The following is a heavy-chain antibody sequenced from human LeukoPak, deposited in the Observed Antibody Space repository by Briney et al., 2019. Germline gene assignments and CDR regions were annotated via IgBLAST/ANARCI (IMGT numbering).Heavy chain of an antibody. CDR1: GGSISSYY. J-gene: IGHJ4*02. CDR3: ARDRSGSSWFLDY. D-gene: IGHD6-13*01. Sequence: SETLSPTCTVSGGSISSYYWSWIRQPPGKGLEWIGYIYYSGSTNYNPSLKSRVTISVDTSKNQFSLKLSSVTAADTAVYYCARDRSGSSWFLDYWGQGTLVTVSS. CDR2: IYYSGST. V-gene: IGHV4-59*01.